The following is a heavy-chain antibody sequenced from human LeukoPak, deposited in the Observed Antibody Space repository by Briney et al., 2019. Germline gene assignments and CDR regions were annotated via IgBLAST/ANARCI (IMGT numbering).Heavy chain of an antibody. CDR3: ARYGSGSNYRDPFDS. J-gene: IGHJ4*02. V-gene: IGHV3-48*01. CDR2: IYRDSSVK. Sequence: GGSLRLSCAASGFTFSSYAMNWVRQAPGKGLEWISCIYRDSSVKHYADSVRGRFTVSRDNAKNSVYLQMNSLRAEDTAVYFCARYGSGSNYRDPFDSWGQGTLVTVSS. CDR1: GFTFSSYA. D-gene: IGHD3-10*01.